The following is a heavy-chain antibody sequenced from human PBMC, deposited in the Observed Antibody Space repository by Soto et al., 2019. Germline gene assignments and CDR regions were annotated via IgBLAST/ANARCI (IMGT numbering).Heavy chain of an antibody. CDR1: GFTFSSYA. Sequence: GGSLRLSCAAAGFTFSSYAIHWVRQAPGKGLEWVSGTSGNGHSSYYADSMKGRFTVSRDNSKNTIFLQLNSLRAEDTAIYYCARDKPKVATILPDRSSFDYWGQGTQVTVSS. V-gene: IGHV3-23*01. J-gene: IGHJ4*02. D-gene: IGHD5-12*01. CDR2: TSGNGHSS. CDR3: ARDKPKVATILPDRSSFDY.